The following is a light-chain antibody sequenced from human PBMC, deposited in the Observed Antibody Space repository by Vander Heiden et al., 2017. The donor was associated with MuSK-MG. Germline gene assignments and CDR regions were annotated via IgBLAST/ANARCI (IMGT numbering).Light chain of an antibody. Sequence: QYALTPPRSVSGSPGQSVTISCTGTSSDSGCYNYVSWYQQHPGKAPTLMIYDVSKRPSGVPDRFSGSKSGNTASLTISGLQTEDEADYYCCSYAGSYSLYVFGTGTKVTVL. CDR1: SSDSGCYNY. V-gene: IGLV2-11*01. J-gene: IGLJ1*01. CDR3: CSYAGSYSLYV. CDR2: DVS.